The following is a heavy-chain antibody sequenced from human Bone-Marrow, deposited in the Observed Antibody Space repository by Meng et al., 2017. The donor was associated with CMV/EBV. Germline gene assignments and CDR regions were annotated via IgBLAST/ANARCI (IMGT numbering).Heavy chain of an antibody. CDR3: ARASDRSGYGDYYHSGMDV. V-gene: IGHV1-69*10. J-gene: IGHJ6*02. CDR2: IIPILDMT. CDR1: GGTFRNSA. D-gene: IGHD3-3*01. Sequence: SVKVSCKASGGTFRNSAISWVRQAPGQGLEWVGGIIPILDMTDYVENLKGRVTITADKSTSTAYMELSSLRSEDTAVYFCARASDRSGYGDYYHSGMDVWSQGTTVTVSS.